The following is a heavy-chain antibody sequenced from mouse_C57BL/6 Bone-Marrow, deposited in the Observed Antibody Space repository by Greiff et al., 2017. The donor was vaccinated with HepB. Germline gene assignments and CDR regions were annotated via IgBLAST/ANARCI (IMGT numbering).Heavy chain of an antibody. CDR2: ISNLAYSI. D-gene: IGHD3-2*02. CDR1: GFTFSDYG. V-gene: IGHV5-15*04. CDR3: ARHRDSSGYGFAY. J-gene: IGHJ3*01. Sequence: EVKLVESGGGLVQPGGSLKLSCAASGFTFSDYGMAWVRQAPRKGLEWVAFISNLAYSIYYADTVTGRFTISRENAKNTLYLEMSSLRSEDTAMYYCARHRDSSGYGFAYWGQGTLVTVSA.